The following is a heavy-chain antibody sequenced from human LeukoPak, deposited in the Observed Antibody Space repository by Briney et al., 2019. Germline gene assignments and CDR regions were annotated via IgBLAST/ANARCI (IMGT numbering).Heavy chain of an antibody. V-gene: IGHV3-53*01. Sequence: GGSLRLSCAASGFTVSRNYMSWVRQAPGKGLEWVSVIYSSGSTYYADSVKGRFTISRDNSKNTPYLQMNSLRAEDTAVYYCASSVWAAHYFDYWGQGTLVTVSS. CDR2: IYSSGST. CDR3: ASSVWAAHYFDY. J-gene: IGHJ4*02. CDR1: GFTVSRNY. D-gene: IGHD5/OR15-5a*01.